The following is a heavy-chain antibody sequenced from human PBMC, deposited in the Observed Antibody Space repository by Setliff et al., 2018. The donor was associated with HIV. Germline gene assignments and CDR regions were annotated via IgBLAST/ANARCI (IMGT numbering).Heavy chain of an antibody. V-gene: IGHV4-38-2*01. J-gene: IGHJ5*01. D-gene: IGHD2-2*01. CDR1: GYSISSGYY. CDR3: ARRVLQDSTITSSNWFDS. CDR2: IYHSGST. Sequence: SETLSLTCAVSGYSISSGYYWGWIRQPPGKGLEWIGSIYHSGSTYYNPSLKSRVTISVDTSKNQFSLKLSSVTAADTAVYYCARRVLQDSTITSSNWFDSWGQGT.